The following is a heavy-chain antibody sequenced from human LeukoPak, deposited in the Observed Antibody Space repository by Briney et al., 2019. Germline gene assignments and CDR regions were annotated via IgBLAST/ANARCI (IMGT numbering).Heavy chain of an antibody. D-gene: IGHD6-19*01. CDR1: GFTVSSNY. CDR2: IYSGGST. V-gene: IGHV3-66*01. CDR3: AREFRTTSSDWHYYYYGMDV. J-gene: IGHJ6*02. Sequence: GGSLRLSCAASGFTVSSNYMSWVRQAPGKGLEWVSVIYSGGSTYYADSVKGRFTISRDNSKNTLYLQMHSLRAEDTAVCYCAREFRTTSSDWHYYYYGMDVWGQGTTVTVSS.